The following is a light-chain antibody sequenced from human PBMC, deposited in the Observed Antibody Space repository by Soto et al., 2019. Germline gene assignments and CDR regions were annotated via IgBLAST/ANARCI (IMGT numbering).Light chain of an antibody. CDR1: QSVSSNY. Sequence: EIVLTQSPGTLSLSPGERATLSCRASQSVSSNYLAWYQQKPGQAPRLLIYGASSRATGIPDRFSGSGSGTDFTLTISRLEPEDFAVYYCQQYGSSPRTFVQGTRWIS. CDR3: QQYGSSPRT. J-gene: IGKJ1*01. V-gene: IGKV3-20*01. CDR2: GAS.